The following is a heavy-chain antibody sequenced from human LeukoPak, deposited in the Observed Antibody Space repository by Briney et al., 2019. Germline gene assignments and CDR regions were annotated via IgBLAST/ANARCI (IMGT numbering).Heavy chain of an antibody. D-gene: IGHD2-21*01. CDR3: ARDGEADFDY. Sequence: PGGSLRLSCAASGFTFDDYGMSWVRQAPGKGLEWISGVNWNGGSTGYADSVKGRFTISRDNAKNSLYLQMNSLRAEDTAVYYCARDGEADFDYWGQGTLVTVSS. CDR1: GFTFDDYG. J-gene: IGHJ4*02. V-gene: IGHV3-20*04. CDR2: VNWNGGST.